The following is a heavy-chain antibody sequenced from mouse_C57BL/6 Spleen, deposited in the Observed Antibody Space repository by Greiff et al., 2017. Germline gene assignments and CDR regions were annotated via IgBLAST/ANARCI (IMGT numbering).Heavy chain of an antibody. J-gene: IGHJ3*01. CDR1: GFTFSDYG. CDR3: ARPSTMVTTRGFAY. Sequence: VQLQQSGGGLVKPGGSLKLSCAASGFTFSDYGMHWVRQAPEKGLEWVAYISSGSSTIYYADTVKGRFTISRANAKNTLFLQMTSLRSEDTAMYYCARPSTMVTTRGFAYWGQGTLVTVSA. CDR2: ISSGSSTI. V-gene: IGHV5-17*01. D-gene: IGHD2-2*01.